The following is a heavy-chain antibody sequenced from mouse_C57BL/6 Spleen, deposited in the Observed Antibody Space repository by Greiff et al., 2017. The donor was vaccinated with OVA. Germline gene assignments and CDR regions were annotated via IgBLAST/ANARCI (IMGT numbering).Heavy chain of an antibody. CDR2: IYPGDGDT. CDR3: ARRDSNYGYCDV. CDR1: GYAFSSSW. J-gene: IGHJ1*03. Sequence: QVQLQQSGPELVKPGASVKISCKASGYAFSSSWMNWVKQRPGKGLEWIGRIYPGDGDTNYNGKFKGKATLTADKSSSTAYMQLSSLTSEDSAVYFCARRDSNYGYCDVWGTGTTVTVSS. D-gene: IGHD2-5*01. V-gene: IGHV1-82*01.